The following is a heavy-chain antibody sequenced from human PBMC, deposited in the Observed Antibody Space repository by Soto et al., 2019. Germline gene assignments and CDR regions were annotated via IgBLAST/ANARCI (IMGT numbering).Heavy chain of an antibody. CDR2: IYYSGST. CDR3: ARIPDCSSTNCYAVDY. D-gene: IGHD2-2*01. Sequence: SETLSLTCTVSGGSISSGGYYWSWIRQHPGKGLERIGYIYYSGSTYYNPSLKSRVTISVDTSNNQFSLKLSSVTAADTAVYYCARIPDCSSTNCYAVDYWGQGTLVTVSS. CDR1: GGSISSGGYY. J-gene: IGHJ4*02. V-gene: IGHV4-31*03.